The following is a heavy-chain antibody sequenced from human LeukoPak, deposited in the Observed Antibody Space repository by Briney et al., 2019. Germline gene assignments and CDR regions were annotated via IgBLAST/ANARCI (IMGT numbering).Heavy chain of an antibody. CDR1: GFTFDDYG. CDR2: INWNGGST. D-gene: IGHD2-2*01. CDR3: AKDRGIVVVPTLFDY. Sequence: GGSLRLSCAASGFTFDDYGMSWVRQAPGKGLEWVSGINWNGGSTGYADSVKGRFTISRDNAKNSLYLQMNSLRAEDTALYYCAKDRGIVVVPTLFDYWGQGTLVTVSS. J-gene: IGHJ4*02. V-gene: IGHV3-20*04.